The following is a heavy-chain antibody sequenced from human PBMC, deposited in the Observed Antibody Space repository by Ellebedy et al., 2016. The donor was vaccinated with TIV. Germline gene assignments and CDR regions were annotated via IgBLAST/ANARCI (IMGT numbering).Heavy chain of an antibody. Sequence: PSETLSLTCTVSGGSISSSNYYWGWIRQPPGKGLEWVSYISSSSSTIYYADSVKGRFTISRDNAKNSLYLQMNSLRDEDTAVYYCARTSGYSHGYDYWGQGTLVTVSS. CDR3: ARTSGYSHGYDY. CDR2: ISSSSSTI. CDR1: GGSISSSNYY. D-gene: IGHD5-18*01. V-gene: IGHV3-11*04. J-gene: IGHJ4*02.